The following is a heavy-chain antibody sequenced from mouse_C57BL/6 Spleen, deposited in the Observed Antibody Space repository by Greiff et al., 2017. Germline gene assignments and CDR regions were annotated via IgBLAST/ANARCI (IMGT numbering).Heavy chain of an antibody. CDR1: GYTFTSYW. CDR2: IHPNSGST. V-gene: IGHV1-64*01. J-gene: IGHJ2*01. D-gene: IGHD1-1*01. CDR3: ARPNYYGSSPFGY. Sequence: QVQLQQPGAELVKPGASVKLSCKASGYTFTSYWMHWVKQRPGQGLEWIGMIHPNSGSTNYNEKFKSKATLTVDKSSSTAYMQLSSLTSEDSAVYYCARPNYYGSSPFGYWGQGTTLTVSS.